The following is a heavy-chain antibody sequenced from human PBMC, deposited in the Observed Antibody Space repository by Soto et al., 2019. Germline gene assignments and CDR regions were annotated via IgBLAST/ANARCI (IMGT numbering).Heavy chain of an antibody. CDR3: ARGLGYCSGGSCYLYYFDY. CDR2: IKQDGSEK. V-gene: IGHV3-7*04. Sequence: GGSLRLSCAASGFTFSSYWMSWVRQAPGKGLEWVANIKQDGSEKYYVDSVKGRFTISRDNAKNSLYLQMNSLRAEDTAVYYCARGLGYCSGGSCYLYYFDYWGQGALVTAPQ. CDR1: GFTFSSYW. D-gene: IGHD2-15*01. J-gene: IGHJ4*02.